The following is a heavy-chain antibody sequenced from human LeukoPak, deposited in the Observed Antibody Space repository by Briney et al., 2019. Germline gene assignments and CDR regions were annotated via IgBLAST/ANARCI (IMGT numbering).Heavy chain of an antibody. V-gene: IGHV4-59*01. Sequence: PSETLSLTCTLSGDSISTYYWSWIRQPPGKGLEWIGYIYYSGTTNYNPSLKSRVSISVDTSKNQFSLKLSSVTAADTAVYYCARLRRDYYDSSVYYFDYWGQGTLVTVSS. D-gene: IGHD3-22*01. J-gene: IGHJ4*02. CDR2: IYYSGTT. CDR1: GDSISTYY. CDR3: ARLRRDYYDSSVYYFDY.